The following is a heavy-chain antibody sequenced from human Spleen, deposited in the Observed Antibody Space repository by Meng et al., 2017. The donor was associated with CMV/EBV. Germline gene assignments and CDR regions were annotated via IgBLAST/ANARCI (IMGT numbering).Heavy chain of an antibody. J-gene: IGHJ4*02. CDR2: IWYDGSNK. D-gene: IGHD1-26*01. V-gene: IGHV3-33*06. CDR3: AKIGPGSGSYYWNYFDY. Sequence: FTFSSYGRHWVRQAPGKGLEWVAVIWYDGSNKYYADSVKGRFTISRDNSKNTLYLQMNSLRAEDTAVYYCAKIGPGSGSYYWNYFDYWGQGTLVTVSS. CDR1: FTFSSYG.